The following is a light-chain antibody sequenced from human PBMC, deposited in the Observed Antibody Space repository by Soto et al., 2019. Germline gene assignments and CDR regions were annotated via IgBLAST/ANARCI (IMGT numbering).Light chain of an antibody. CDR2: AAS. J-gene: IGKJ3*01. V-gene: IGKV1-27*01. CDR3: QKYDSAPRT. Sequence: DIQMTQSPSSLSASVGDRVTITCRASQVISNYLAWYQQKPGKVPKLLLYAASTLQSGVPSRFSGSGSGTDFALTISSLQPEDVATYYCQKYDSAPRTFGPGTKVDI. CDR1: QVISNY.